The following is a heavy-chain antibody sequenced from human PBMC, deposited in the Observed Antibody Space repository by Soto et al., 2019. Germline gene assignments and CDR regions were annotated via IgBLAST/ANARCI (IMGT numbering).Heavy chain of an antibody. J-gene: IGHJ4*02. Sequence: GGSLRLSCAASGFTFRSYAMHWVRQAPGKGLEYVSAISGNGGSTYYINYVKGRFIISRENSKNTLFLQMSSLRAEDMAVYYCAREATGSYYEDYWGQGT. V-gene: IGHV3-64*01. CDR3: AREATGSYYEDY. D-gene: IGHD1-26*01. CDR1: GFTFRSYA. CDR2: ISGNGGST.